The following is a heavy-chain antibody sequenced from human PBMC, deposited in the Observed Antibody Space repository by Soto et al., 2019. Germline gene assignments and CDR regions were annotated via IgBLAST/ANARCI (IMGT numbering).Heavy chain of an antibody. J-gene: IGHJ3*02. CDR3: PGARLDI. Sequence: GGSLRLSWAASGFTFSSYWSSWVRQAPGKGLEWVANIKQDGSDKYYVDSVKGRFTISRDNAKNSLYLQMNSLRSDDAAVYYCPGARLDIWGQGTMVPVSS. CDR2: IKQDGSDK. V-gene: IGHV3-7*01. D-gene: IGHD7-27*01. CDR1: GFTFSSYW.